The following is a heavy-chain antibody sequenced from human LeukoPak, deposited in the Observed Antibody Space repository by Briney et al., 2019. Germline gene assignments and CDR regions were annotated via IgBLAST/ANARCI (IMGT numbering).Heavy chain of an antibody. CDR3: ARGRRILQGTVSYYFDY. Sequence: SETLSLTCAVYGGSFSGYYWSWLRQPPGKGLNCIGEINHSGSINYNPSLKSRVSISVDTSKNQCSLKLSSVTAADTAVYYCARGRRILQGTVSYYFDYWGQGTLVTVSS. CDR2: INHSGSI. CDR1: GGSFSGYY. V-gene: IGHV4-34*01. J-gene: IGHJ4*02. D-gene: IGHD2-15*01.